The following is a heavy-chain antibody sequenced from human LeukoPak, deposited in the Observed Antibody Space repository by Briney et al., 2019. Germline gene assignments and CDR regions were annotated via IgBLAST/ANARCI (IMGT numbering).Heavy chain of an antibody. J-gene: IGHJ3*02. Sequence: SETLSLTCTVSGGSISSSSYYWSWIRQPPGKGLEWIGYIYYSGSTYYNPSLKSRVTISVDTSKNQFSLTLSSVTAADTAVYYCASLDYGGKPGAFDIWGQGTMVTVSS. D-gene: IGHD4-23*01. CDR1: GGSISSSSYY. V-gene: IGHV4-30-4*01. CDR3: ASLDYGGKPGAFDI. CDR2: IYYSGST.